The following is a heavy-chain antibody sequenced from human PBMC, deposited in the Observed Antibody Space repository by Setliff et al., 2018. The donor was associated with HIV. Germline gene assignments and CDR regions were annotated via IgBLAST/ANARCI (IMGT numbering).Heavy chain of an antibody. CDR3: ATRGYSYGYFDY. D-gene: IGHD5-18*01. Sequence: PSETLSLTCAVSGYSISSGYHWGWIRQPPGKGLEWIGSIYHSESTYYNPSLKSRVTISVDTSKNQFSLKLSSVTAADTAVYYCATRGYSYGYFDYWGQGTLVTVSS. CDR1: GYSISSGYH. V-gene: IGHV4-38-2*01. J-gene: IGHJ4*02. CDR2: IYHSEST.